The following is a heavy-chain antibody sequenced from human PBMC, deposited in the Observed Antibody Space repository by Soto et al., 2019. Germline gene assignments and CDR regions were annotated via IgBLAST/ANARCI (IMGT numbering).Heavy chain of an antibody. CDR2: IPPRGGST. Sequence: QVQLVQSGAEVKKPGASVKVSCKASGYTFTSYYMHLVRQGPGQGLEWMGIIPPRGGSTSYAQKFQGRVTMTSDPSTSTVYIELSSLRSEDTAVYFCAREHASSAATPFDYCGQGTLVTVSS. CDR3: AREHASSAATPFDY. V-gene: IGHV1-46*01. J-gene: IGHJ4*02. CDR1: GYTFTSYY. D-gene: IGHD2-15*01.